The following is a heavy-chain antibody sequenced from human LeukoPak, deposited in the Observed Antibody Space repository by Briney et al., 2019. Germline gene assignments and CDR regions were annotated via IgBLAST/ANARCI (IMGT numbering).Heavy chain of an antibody. D-gene: IGHD3-22*01. V-gene: IGHV4-31*03. CDR3: ARAYVDYDSSGYHFFDY. Sequence: SETLSLTCTVSGGSISSGGYYWSWIRQHPGKGLEWIGYIYYSGSTYYNPSLRSRVTISVDTSKDQFSLKLSSVTAADTAVYYCARAYVDYDSSGYHFFDYWGQGTLVTVSS. J-gene: IGHJ4*02. CDR1: GGSISSGGYY. CDR2: IYYSGST.